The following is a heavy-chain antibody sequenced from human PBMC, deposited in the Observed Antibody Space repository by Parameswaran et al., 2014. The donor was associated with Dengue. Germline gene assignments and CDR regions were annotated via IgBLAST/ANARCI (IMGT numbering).Heavy chain of an antibody. CDR3: ARVKYQLLYLDYYYYGMDV. Sequence: SWVRQAPGQGLEWMGGIIPIFGTANYAQKFQGRVTITADESTSTAYMELSSLRSEDTAVYYCARVKYQLLYLDYYYYGMDVWGQGTTVTVSS. CDR2: IIPIFGTA. J-gene: IGHJ6*02. D-gene: IGHD2-2*02. V-gene: IGHV1-69*01.